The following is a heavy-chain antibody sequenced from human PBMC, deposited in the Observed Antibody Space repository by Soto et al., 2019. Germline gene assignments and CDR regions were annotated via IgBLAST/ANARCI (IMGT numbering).Heavy chain of an antibody. V-gene: IGHV1-46*01. Sequence: QVQLMQSGAEVKKPGASVKVSCKASGDTFTNYYIHWVRQAPGQGLEWMGTVNPSGGHTTYAQHFLGRVTMTRDTSTSTLYMELTSLTSDDTAVYYCARGGHVGVVTAAVDYWGQGTLVTVSS. CDR1: GDTFTNYY. J-gene: IGHJ4*02. D-gene: IGHD2-21*02. CDR2: VNPSGGHT. CDR3: ARGGHVGVVTAAVDY.